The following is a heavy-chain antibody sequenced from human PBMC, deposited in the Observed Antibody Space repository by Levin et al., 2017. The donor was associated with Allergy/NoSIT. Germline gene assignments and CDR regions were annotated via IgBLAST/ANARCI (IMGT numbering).Heavy chain of an antibody. Sequence: GESLKISCAASGFTFSDYYMSWIRQAPGKGLEWVSYISSSSTYTKFADSVKGRFTISRDNAKNSLYLQMNSLRAEDTAVYYCARGKIVGATIVFAFDIWGQGTMVIVSS. CDR2: ISSSSTYT. D-gene: IGHD1-26*01. V-gene: IGHV3-11*05. J-gene: IGHJ3*02. CDR3: ARGKIVGATIVFAFDI. CDR1: GFTFSDYY.